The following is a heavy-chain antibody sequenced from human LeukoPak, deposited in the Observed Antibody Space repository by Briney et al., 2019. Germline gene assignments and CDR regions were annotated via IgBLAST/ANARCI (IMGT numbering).Heavy chain of an antibody. CDR3: ARGGYCSSTSCYYYYYYYMDV. V-gene: IGHV1-18*01. D-gene: IGHD2-2*01. CDR2: ISAYNGNT. CDR1: GYTFTSYG. J-gene: IGHJ6*03. Sequence: GASVKVSCKASGYTFTSYGISWVRQAPGQGLEWMGWISAYNGNTNYAQKLQGRVTMTTDTSTSTAYMELRSLRSDDTAVYYCARGGYCSSTSCYYYYYYYMDVWGKGTTVTVSS.